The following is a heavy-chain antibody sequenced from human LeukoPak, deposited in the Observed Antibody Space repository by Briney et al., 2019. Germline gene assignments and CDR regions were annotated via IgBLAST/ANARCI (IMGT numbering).Heavy chain of an antibody. Sequence: ASVKVSCKASGYTFTKYGIIWARLAPGQGLEWMGWISAGNGNTNYAQKLQGRVTMTTDTSTSTAYMELRGLRSDDTAIYYCARGGQWLVPGRVGDCWGQGTLVTVSS. CDR1: GYTFTKYG. V-gene: IGHV1-18*01. CDR3: ARGGQWLVPGRVGDC. CDR2: ISAGNGNT. D-gene: IGHD6-19*01. J-gene: IGHJ4*02.